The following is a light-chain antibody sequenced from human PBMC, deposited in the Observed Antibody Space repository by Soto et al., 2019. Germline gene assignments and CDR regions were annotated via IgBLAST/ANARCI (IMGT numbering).Light chain of an antibody. Sequence: QSALTQPASVSGSPGQSIIISCTGTSSDVGDYNFVSWYQQHPGKAPKLMIYEVSKRPSGVSNRFSGSKSGNTASLTISGLQAEDEADYYCCSYAGSRDVVFGGGTKLTVL. V-gene: IGLV2-23*02. CDR3: CSYAGSRDVV. CDR2: EVS. CDR1: SSDVGDYNF. J-gene: IGLJ2*01.